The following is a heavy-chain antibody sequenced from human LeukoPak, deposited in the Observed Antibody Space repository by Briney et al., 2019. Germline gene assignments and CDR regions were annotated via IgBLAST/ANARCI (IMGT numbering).Heavy chain of an antibody. D-gene: IGHD6-13*01. CDR3: ARGGSSWYMGTYYYYYMDV. CDR1: GGSVSDYY. Sequence: SETLSLTCTVSGGSVSDYYWSWIRQPAGKGLEWIGRIYTSGSTNYNPSLKSRVTMSVDTSKNQFSLKLSSVTAADTAVYYCARGGSSWYMGTYYYYYMDVWGKGTTVTVSS. CDR2: IYTSGST. J-gene: IGHJ6*03. V-gene: IGHV4-4*07.